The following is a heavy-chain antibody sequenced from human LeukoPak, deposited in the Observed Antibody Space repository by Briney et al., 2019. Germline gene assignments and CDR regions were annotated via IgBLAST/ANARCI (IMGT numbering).Heavy chain of an antibody. J-gene: IGHJ4*02. CDR2: INPSGGST. D-gene: IGHD6-13*01. CDR3: AREQERGLDSSSWYFDC. CDR1: GYTFTSYY. V-gene: IGHV1-46*01. Sequence: GASVKVSCKASGYTFTSYYMHWVRQAPGQGLEWMGIINPSGGSTSYAQKFQGRVTITRDTSASTAYMELSSLRSEDTAVYYCAREQERGLDSSSWYFDCWGQGTLVTVSS.